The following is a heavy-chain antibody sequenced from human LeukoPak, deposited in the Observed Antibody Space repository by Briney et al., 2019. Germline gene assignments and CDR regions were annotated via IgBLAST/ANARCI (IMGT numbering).Heavy chain of an antibody. V-gene: IGHV1-8*01. CDR2: MNPKSGNT. Sequence: ASVKVSCKASGYTFTSYDINWVRQATGQGLEWMGWMNPKSGNTGYAQKFQGRVTMTRSTSMSTAYMELSSLRSEDTAVYYCAKDRWLQGYFDYWGQGTLVTVSS. CDR3: AKDRWLQGYFDY. J-gene: IGHJ4*02. D-gene: IGHD5-24*01. CDR1: GYTFTSYD.